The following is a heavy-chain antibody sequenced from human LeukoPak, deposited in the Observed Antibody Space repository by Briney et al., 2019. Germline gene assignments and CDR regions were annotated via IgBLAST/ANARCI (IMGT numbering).Heavy chain of an antibody. J-gene: IGHJ3*02. CDR1: AFTFSNYE. D-gene: IGHD6-19*01. V-gene: IGHV3-48*03. Sequence: GGSLRLSCVASAFTFSNYEMNWASLAPGKGLEWLSYISSSGSTIYYADSVKGRFTISRDNAKNSLYLHMHSLRAEDTAVYYCARDLRGRNSGWVVAFDIWGQGTMVSVSS. CDR2: ISSSGSTI. CDR3: ARDLRGRNSGWVVAFDI.